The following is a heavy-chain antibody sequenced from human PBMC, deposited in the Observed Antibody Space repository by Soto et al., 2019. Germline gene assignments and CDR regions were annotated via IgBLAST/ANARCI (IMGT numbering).Heavy chain of an antibody. V-gene: IGHV6-1*01. J-gene: IGHJ4*02. CDR3: VRDNIVRTMELFDY. D-gene: IGHD1-26*01. Sequence: PSQTVSLTCAISGDSVSGNSVTWHWIRQSPSRGLEWLGRTYYRSRWYNDYSVSLKGRITINPDTSKNQFSLHLNSVTPEDTAVYYCVRDNIVRTMELFDYWGQGTLVTVSS. CDR1: GDSVSGNSVT. CDR2: TYYRSRWYN.